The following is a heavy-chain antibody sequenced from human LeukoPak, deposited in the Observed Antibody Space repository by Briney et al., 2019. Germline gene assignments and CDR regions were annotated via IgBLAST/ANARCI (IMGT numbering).Heavy chain of an antibody. CDR2: ISSSSSTI. J-gene: IGHJ4*02. CDR3: AKERYSGYDLSGYFDY. CDR1: GFTFSSYS. Sequence: GGSLRLSCAASGFTFSSYSMNWVRQAPGKGLEWVSYISSSSSTIYYADSVKGRFTISRDNAKNPLYLQMNSLRAEDTALYYCAKERYSGYDLSGYFDYWGQGTLVTVSS. D-gene: IGHD5-12*01. V-gene: IGHV3-48*04.